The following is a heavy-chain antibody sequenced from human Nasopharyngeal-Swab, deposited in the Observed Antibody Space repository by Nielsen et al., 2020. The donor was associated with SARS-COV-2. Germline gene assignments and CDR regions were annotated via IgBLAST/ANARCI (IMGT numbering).Heavy chain of an antibody. D-gene: IGHD3-10*01. CDR2: INPSGGST. Sequence: ASVKVSCKASGYTFTSYYMHWVRQAPGQGREWMGIINPSGGSTSYAQKFQGRVTMTRDTSTSTVYMELSSLRSEDTAVYYCARDHGLLWIKPYWYFDLWGRGTLVTVSS. J-gene: IGHJ2*01. CDR3: ARDHGLLWIKPYWYFDL. V-gene: IGHV1-46*01. CDR1: GYTFTSYY.